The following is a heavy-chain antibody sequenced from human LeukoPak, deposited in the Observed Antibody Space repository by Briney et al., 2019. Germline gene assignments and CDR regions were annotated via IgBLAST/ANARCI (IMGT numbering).Heavy chain of an antibody. CDR3: ARSGSSEGEGLDAFDI. CDR1: GYSFTSYW. V-gene: IGHV5-51*01. Sequence: GESLKISCKGSGYSFTSYWIGWVRQMPGKGLEWMGIIYPGDSDTRYSPSFQGQVTISADKSISTAYLQWSSLKASDTAIYYCARSGSSEGEGLDAFDIWGQGTMVTVSS. CDR2: IYPGDSDT. J-gene: IGHJ3*02. D-gene: IGHD6-6*01.